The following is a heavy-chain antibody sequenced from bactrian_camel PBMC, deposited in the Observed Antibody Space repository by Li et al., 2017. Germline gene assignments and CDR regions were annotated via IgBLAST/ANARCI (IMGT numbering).Heavy chain of an antibody. J-gene: IGHJ7*01. CDR2: ITNGGST. V-gene: IGHV3S53*01. D-gene: IGHD1*01. CDR1: EYAYSSTC. Sequence: HVQLVESGGGSVQAGGSLRLSCVVSEYAYSSTCMGWYRQVPGKEREFVSKITNGGSTTYADFVKGRFIVSRGKVKSTMTLQMNNLKSEDTGMYICKATLSGSRCIVANVDYWGKGTQVTVS.